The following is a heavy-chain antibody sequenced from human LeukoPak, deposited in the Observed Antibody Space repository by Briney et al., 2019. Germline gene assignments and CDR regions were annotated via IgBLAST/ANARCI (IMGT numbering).Heavy chain of an antibody. CDR3: ARVGILTGYYYFDY. V-gene: IGHV4-4*07. CDR2: IYTSGST. Sequence: SETLSLTCTVSGGSISSYYWSWIRQPAGKGLEWIGRIYTSGSTNYNPSLKSRVTMPVDTSKNQFSLKLSSVTAADTAVYYCARVGILTGYYYFDYWGQGTLVTVSS. CDR1: GGSISSYY. J-gene: IGHJ4*02. D-gene: IGHD3-9*01.